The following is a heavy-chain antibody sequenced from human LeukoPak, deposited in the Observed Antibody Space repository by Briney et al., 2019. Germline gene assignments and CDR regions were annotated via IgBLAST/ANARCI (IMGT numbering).Heavy chain of an antibody. V-gene: IGHV3-9*01. D-gene: IGHD4-17*01. J-gene: IGHJ4*02. CDR1: GFTFDDYA. CDR3: AKDRTTVTTSDFDY. CDR2: ISWNSGSI. Sequence: GGSLRLSCAASGFTFDDYAMHWVRQAPGKGLEWVSGISWNSGSIGYADSVKGRFTIFRDNAKNSLYLQMNSLRAEDTALYYCAKDRTTVTTSDFDYWGQGTLVTVSS.